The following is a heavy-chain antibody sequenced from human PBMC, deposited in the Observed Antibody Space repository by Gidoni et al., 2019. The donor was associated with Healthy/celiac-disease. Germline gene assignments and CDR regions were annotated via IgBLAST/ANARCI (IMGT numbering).Heavy chain of an antibody. J-gene: IGHJ4*02. CDR3: TRVRIVGATTEKDAPRYFDY. V-gene: IGHV3-49*04. CDR1: GFTFGASG. CDR2: IRSKAYGGTT. Sequence: EVQLVESGCGLVQPGRSLRLSRTSSGFTFGASGMRWVRQAPGQGLEWVGFIRSKAYGGTTEYAASVKGRFTSSRDDSKSIAYLQMNSLKTEDTAVYYCTRVRIVGATTEKDAPRYFDYWGQGTLVTVSS. D-gene: IGHD1-26*01.